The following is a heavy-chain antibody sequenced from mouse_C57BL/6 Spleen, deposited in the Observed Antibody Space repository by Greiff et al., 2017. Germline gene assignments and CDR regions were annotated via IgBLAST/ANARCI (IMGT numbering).Heavy chain of an antibody. Sequence: QVQLQQPGAELVRPGSSVKLSCKASGYTFTSYWMHWVKQRPIQGLEWIGNIDPSDSETHYNQKFKDKATLTVDKSSSTAYMQLSSLTSEDSAGYYCARGGGLGGVAYWGQGTLVTVSA. J-gene: IGHJ3*01. D-gene: IGHD3-3*01. CDR3: ARGGGLGGVAY. CDR1: GYTFTSYW. V-gene: IGHV1-52*01. CDR2: IDPSDSET.